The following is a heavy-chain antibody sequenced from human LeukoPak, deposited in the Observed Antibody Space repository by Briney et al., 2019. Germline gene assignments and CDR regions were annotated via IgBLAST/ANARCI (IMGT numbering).Heavy chain of an antibody. CDR3: AELGYCSSTSCLYLDY. J-gene: IGHJ4*02. Sequence: SVKVSCKASGGTFSSYAISWARQAPGQGLEWMGGIIPIFGTANYAQKFQGRVTITADESTSTAYMELSSLRSEDTAVYYCAELGYCSSTSCLYLDYWGQGTLVTVSS. CDR2: IIPIFGTA. CDR1: GGTFSSYA. D-gene: IGHD2-2*01. V-gene: IGHV1-69*13.